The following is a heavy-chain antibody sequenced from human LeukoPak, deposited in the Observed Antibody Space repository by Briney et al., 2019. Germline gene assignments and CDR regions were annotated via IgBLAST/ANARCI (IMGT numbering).Heavy chain of an antibody. V-gene: IGHV3-23*01. CDR1: GFTFRNHW. CDR2: ISGSGGTT. D-gene: IGHD1-1*01. Sequence: GGFLRLSCAASGFTFRNHWMSWVRQAPGKGLEWVSGISGSGGTTYYADSVKGRFTISRDNSRNTLYLQMNSLRAEDTAVYYCARARIVTPGSWATDWFDPWGQGALVTVSS. J-gene: IGHJ5*02. CDR3: ARARIVTPGSWATDWFDP.